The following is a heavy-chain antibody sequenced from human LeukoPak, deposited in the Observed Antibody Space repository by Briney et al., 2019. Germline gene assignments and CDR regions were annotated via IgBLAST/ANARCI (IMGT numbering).Heavy chain of an antibody. CDR3: ARENYYDGSGYYGYYYGMDV. V-gene: IGHV4-59*01. J-gene: IGHJ6*02. Sequence: SETLSLTCTVSGGSISSYYRSWIRQPPGKGLEWIGYIYYSGSTNYNPSLKSRVTISVDTSKNQFSLKLSSVTAADTAVYYCARENYYDGSGYYGYYYGMDVWGQGTTVTVSS. CDR2: IYYSGST. D-gene: IGHD3-22*01. CDR1: GGSISSYY.